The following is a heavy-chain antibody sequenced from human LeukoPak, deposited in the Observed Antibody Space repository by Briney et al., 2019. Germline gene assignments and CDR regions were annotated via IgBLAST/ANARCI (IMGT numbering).Heavy chain of an antibody. D-gene: IGHD5-12*01. Sequence: SQTLSLTCVISGDSISSNTASWNWIRQSPSRGLEWLGRTYYMSRWYDDYADSVRSRITINPDTSKNEFSLHLTSVTPDDTAMYYCARTSGYNSLAFWGQGTPVTVSS. CDR3: ARTSGYNSLAF. CDR1: GDSISSNTAS. CDR2: TYYMSRWYD. V-gene: IGHV6-1*01. J-gene: IGHJ4*02.